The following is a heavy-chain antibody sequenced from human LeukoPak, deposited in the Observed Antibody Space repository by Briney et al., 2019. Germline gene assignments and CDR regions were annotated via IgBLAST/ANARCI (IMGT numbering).Heavy chain of an antibody. J-gene: IGHJ3*02. CDR1: GFTFSSNG. D-gene: IGHD5-12*01. Sequence: PGGSLRLSCAASGFTFSSNGMHWVRQAPGTGLEWVAVISYDGSHKYYADSVKGRFTISGDNSKNTLYLQMNSLRAEDTAVYYCAKDRYSGYDRVTFDIWGQGTMVTVSS. V-gene: IGHV3-30*18. CDR2: ISYDGSHK. CDR3: AKDRYSGYDRVTFDI.